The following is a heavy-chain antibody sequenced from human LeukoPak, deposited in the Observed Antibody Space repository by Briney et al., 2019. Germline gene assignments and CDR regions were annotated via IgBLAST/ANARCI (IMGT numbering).Heavy chain of an antibody. CDR2: IRYDGSNK. J-gene: IGHJ4*02. CDR3: AKKEGNLDWLDY. V-gene: IGHV3-30*02. Sequence: GGALRLSCAAPGFTFSIYVMHWVRQAPGKGLDWVAYIRYDGSNKQDADSVKGRFTISRDNSRNTLYLQMNSLRTEDTAVYYCAKKEGNLDWLDYWGQGTLVTVSS. D-gene: IGHD3-9*01. CDR1: GFTFSIYV.